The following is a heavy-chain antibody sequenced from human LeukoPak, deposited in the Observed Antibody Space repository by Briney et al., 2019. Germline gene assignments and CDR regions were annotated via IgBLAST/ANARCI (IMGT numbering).Heavy chain of an antibody. Sequence: ASVKVSCKASGYTFTGYYMHWVRQAPGQGLEWMGWINPNSGGTNYAQKFQGRVTMTRDTSISTAYMELSRLRSDDTAVYYCARASLHYYGSGSYSEGFDYWGQGTLVTVSS. CDR1: GYTFTGYY. D-gene: IGHD3-10*01. CDR3: ARASLHYYGSGSYSEGFDY. J-gene: IGHJ4*02. V-gene: IGHV1-2*02. CDR2: INPNSGGT.